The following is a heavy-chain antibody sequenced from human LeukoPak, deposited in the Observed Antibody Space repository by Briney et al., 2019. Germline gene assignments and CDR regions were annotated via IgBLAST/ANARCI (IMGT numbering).Heavy chain of an antibody. CDR1: GGSFSGYY. V-gene: IGHV4-34*01. J-gene: IGHJ5*02. Sequence: PSETLSLTCAVYGGSFSGYYWSWIRQPPGKGLEWIGEINHSGSTNYNPSLKSRVTISVDTSKNQFSLKLSSVTAADTAVYYCAKSYDFWSGWNWFDPWGQGTLVTVSS. CDR2: INHSGST. CDR3: AKSYDFWSGWNWFDP. D-gene: IGHD3-3*01.